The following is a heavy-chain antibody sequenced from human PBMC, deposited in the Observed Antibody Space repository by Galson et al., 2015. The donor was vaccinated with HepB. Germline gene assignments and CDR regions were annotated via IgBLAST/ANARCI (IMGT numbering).Heavy chain of an antibody. V-gene: IGHV1-3*01. J-gene: IGHJ3*02. CDR3: ARDFIQPWFGTDAFDI. CDR1: GYTFTSYA. D-gene: IGHD3-10*01. Sequence: SVKVSCKASGYTFTSYAMHWVRQAPGQRLEWMGWINAGNGNTKYSQKFQGRVTITRDTSASTAYMELSSLRSEDTAVYYCARDFIQPWFGTDAFDIWGQGTMVTVSS. CDR2: INAGNGNT.